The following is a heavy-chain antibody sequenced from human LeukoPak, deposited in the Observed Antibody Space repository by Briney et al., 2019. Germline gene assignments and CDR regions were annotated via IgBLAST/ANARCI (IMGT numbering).Heavy chain of an antibody. Sequence: SQTLSLTCAISGDSVSSNSGAWNWIRQSPSRGLEWLGRTYYRSKWYNEYAVSVKSRITINPDTSKNQFSLQLNSVTHEDTAVYYCARGPATTGMVRGVIMLYYYYGMDVWGQGTTVTVSS. D-gene: IGHD3-10*01. CDR1: GDSVSSNSGA. J-gene: IGHJ6*02. CDR3: ARGPATTGMVRGVIMLYYYYGMDV. V-gene: IGHV6-1*01. CDR2: TYYRSKWYN.